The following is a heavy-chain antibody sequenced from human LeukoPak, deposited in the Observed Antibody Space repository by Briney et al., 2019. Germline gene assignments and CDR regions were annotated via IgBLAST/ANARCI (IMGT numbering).Heavy chain of an antibody. CDR1: GYTFTGYY. CDR2: INPNRGGT. V-gene: IGHV1-2*02. Sequence: ASVKVSCKASGYTFTGYYMHWVRQAPGQGLEWMGWINPNRGGTNYAQKFQGRVTMTRDTSISTAYMELSRLRSDDTAVYYCARDSPTNYRGNDYWGQGTLVTVSS. D-gene: IGHD4-23*01. CDR3: ARDSPTNYRGNDY. J-gene: IGHJ4*02.